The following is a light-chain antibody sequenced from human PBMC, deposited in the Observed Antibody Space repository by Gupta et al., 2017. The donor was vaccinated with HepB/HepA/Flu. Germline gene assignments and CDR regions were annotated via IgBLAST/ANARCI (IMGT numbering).Light chain of an antibody. Sequence: HSALTHFASVSGSPGQSITISCTGTSTDIGGYEYVSWYQQHPGKAPKLMIYEVSRRPAGVSSRFSASTSGITASLTISGLQAEDEDDYYCTSYSHTTHIVFGGGTKLTVL. CDR1: STDIGGYEY. V-gene: IGLV2-14*03. CDR2: EVS. CDR3: TSYSHTTHIV. J-gene: IGLJ2*01.